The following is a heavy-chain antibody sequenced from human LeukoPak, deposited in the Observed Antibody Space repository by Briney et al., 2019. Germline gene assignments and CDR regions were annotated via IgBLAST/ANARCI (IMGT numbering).Heavy chain of an antibody. V-gene: IGHV4-39*07. Sequence: SETLSLTCTVSGGSISSSHYWDWIRQPPGKGLEWVGSIYYGGSTNYNPSLQGRVTISVDTSKDQFSLEVTSVTAADTAVYYCARENRYCSGGNCYETLDYWGQGTLVIVSS. CDR1: GGSISSSHY. J-gene: IGHJ4*02. CDR3: ARENRYCSGGNCYETLDY. CDR2: IYYGGST. D-gene: IGHD2-15*01.